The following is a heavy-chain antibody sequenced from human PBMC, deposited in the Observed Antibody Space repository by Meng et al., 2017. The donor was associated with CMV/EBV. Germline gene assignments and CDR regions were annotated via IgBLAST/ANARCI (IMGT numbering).Heavy chain of an antibody. CDR3: ARGSRRLPRFNWFDP. Sequence: VPLQQWGAGLLKPSETLSLTCAAYGGSCSGYYWSWIRQPPGKGLEWIGEINHSGSTNYNPSLKSRVTISVDTSKNQFSLKLSSVTAADTAVYYCARGSRRLPRFNWFDPWGQGTLVTVSS. D-gene: IGHD3-3*01. CDR2: INHSGST. V-gene: IGHV4-34*01. CDR1: GGSCSGYY. J-gene: IGHJ5*02.